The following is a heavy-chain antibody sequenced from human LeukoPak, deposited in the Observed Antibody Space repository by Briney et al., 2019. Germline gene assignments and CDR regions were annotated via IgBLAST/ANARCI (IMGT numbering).Heavy chain of an antibody. CDR2: INTNTGNP. V-gene: IGHV7-4-1*02. J-gene: IGHJ4*02. CDR3: AREGSGDRAVAGITGY. CDR1: GYTFTSYA. D-gene: IGHD6-19*01. Sequence: GASVKVSCKASGYTFTSYAMNWVRQAPGQGLEWMGWINTNTGNPTYAQGFTGRFVFSLDTSVSTAYLQISSLKAEDTAVYYCAREGSGDRAVAGITGYWGQGTLVTVSS.